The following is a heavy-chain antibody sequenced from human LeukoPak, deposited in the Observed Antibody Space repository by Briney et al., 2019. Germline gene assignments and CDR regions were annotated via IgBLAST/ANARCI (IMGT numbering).Heavy chain of an antibody. CDR3: AREDRYYFDY. CDR2: IIPILGIA. Sequence: SVKVSCKASGGTFSSYAISWVRQAPGQGLEWMGRIIPILGIANYAQKFQGRVTITADKSTSTAYMVLSSLRSEDTAVYYCAREDRYYFDYWGQGTLVTVSS. CDR1: GGTFSSYA. V-gene: IGHV1-69*04. J-gene: IGHJ4*02.